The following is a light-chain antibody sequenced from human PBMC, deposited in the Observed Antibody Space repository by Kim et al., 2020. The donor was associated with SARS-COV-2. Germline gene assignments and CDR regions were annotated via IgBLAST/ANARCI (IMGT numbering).Light chain of an antibody. V-gene: IGLV6-57*02. Sequence: NFMLTQPHSVSESPGKTVTISCTGSSGSIASNYVQWYQQRPGSAHTTVIYEDNQRPSGVPDRFSGSIDSSSNSASLTIYGLKTEDEADYYCQSYDSSNVVFGGGTKLTVL. J-gene: IGLJ2*01. CDR1: SGSIASNY. CDR3: QSYDSSNVV. CDR2: EDN.